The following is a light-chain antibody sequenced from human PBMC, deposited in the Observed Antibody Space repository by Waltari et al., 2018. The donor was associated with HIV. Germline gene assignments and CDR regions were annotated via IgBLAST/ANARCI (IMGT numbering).Light chain of an antibody. CDR1: SSSIGRNY. Sequence: QSVLTQPPSASGTPGQRVTLACSGSSSSIGRNYVYWYQQLPGTAPKRLIYRNNQRPSGVPDRFSGSKSGTSASLAISGLRSEDEADYYCAAWDDSLSGYVFGTGTKVTVL. V-gene: IGLV1-47*01. CDR2: RNN. J-gene: IGLJ1*01. CDR3: AAWDDSLSGYV.